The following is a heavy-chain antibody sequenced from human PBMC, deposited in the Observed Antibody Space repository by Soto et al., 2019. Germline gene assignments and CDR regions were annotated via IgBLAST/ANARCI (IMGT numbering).Heavy chain of an antibody. CDR3: AIIGSGDYSDFDY. V-gene: IGHV1-18*01. CDR2: IRPNDGHT. CDR1: GYTFTSYG. D-gene: IGHD4-4*01. Sequence: GASVKVSCKGLGYTFTSYGISWVRQAPGQGLEWMGWIRPNDGHTNYARKFQDRVTMTRDTSTTTVYMDLRSLGSDDTAVYYCAIIGSGDYSDFDYWGQGTLVTVSS. J-gene: IGHJ4*02.